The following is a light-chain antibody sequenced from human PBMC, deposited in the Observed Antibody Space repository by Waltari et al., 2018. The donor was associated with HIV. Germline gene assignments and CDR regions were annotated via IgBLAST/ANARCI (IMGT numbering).Light chain of an antibody. CDR2: DVT. V-gene: IGLV2-8*01. J-gene: IGLJ2*01. Sequence: QSALTQPPSASGSPGQSVTISCTGTSSDVGAYNYVSWFQQHPGKAPKLMIYDVTKRPSGGPDRFSGSTSGNTASLTVYGLQAEDEADYYCDAHAGSKDVFGGGTRLTVL. CDR1: SSDVGAYNY. CDR3: DAHAGSKDV.